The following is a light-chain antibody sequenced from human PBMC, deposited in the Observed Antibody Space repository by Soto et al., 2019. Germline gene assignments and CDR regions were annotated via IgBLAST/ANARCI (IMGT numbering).Light chain of an antibody. CDR1: SANIGAGYD. J-gene: IGLJ2*01. CDR2: DNN. CDR3: QSYDSRLRAVV. Sequence: QSVLTQPPSVSGAPGQRVTISCTGSSANIGAGYDVQWYQQLPGTAPKLLIYDNNNRPSGVPDRFSGSKSGTSASLAITGLQAEDEGVYYCQSYDSRLRAVVFGGGTKLTVL. V-gene: IGLV1-40*01.